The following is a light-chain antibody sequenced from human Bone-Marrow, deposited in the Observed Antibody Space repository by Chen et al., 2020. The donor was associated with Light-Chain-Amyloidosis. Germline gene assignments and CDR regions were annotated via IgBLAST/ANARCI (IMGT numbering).Light chain of an antibody. CDR3: QSYQGSSQGV. V-gene: IGLV6-57*01. CDR1: SGSIATNY. J-gene: IGLJ3*02. Sequence: NFMLTQPHSVSESPGKTVIISCTRSSGSIATNYVQWYQQRPGSSPTTVIYEDDQRPSGVPERFSGSIDRSSNSASLTISGLKTEDEADYYCQSYQGSSQGVFGGGTKLTDL. CDR2: EDD.